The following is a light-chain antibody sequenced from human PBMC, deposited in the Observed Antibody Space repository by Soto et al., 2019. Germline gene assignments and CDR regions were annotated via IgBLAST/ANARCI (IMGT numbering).Light chain of an antibody. CDR1: SGDIGAYDY. J-gene: IGLJ2*01. Sequence: QSALTQPAYVSGSPGQSITISCTGTSGDIGAYDYVSWYQQPPVKAPKLMIYEVSNRPSGVSNRFSGSKSGNMASLTISGLQSEDEADYFCSSYTISNTLVFGGGTKLTVL. V-gene: IGLV2-14*01. CDR3: SSYTISNTLV. CDR2: EVS.